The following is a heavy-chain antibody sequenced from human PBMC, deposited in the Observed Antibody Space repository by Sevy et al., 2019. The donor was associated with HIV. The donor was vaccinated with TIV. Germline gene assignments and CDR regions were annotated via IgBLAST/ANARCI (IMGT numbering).Heavy chain of an antibody. CDR1: GGSISRYY. J-gene: IGHJ4*02. Sequence: SETLSLTCTVSGGSISRYYWSWIRQPPGKGLEWIGYIYYSGSTNYSPSLKSRVTISVDTSKDHFSLKVTSVTAVDTAVYYCARGYSSSYYFDYWGQGALVTVSS. CDR2: IYYSGST. D-gene: IGHD6-6*01. V-gene: IGHV4-59*01. CDR3: ARGYSSSYYFDY.